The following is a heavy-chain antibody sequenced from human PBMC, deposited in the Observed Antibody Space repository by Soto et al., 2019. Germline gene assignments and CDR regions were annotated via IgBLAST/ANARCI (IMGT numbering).Heavy chain of an antibody. CDR3: AHDSSGWYGFDY. CDR2: IYWDDDK. V-gene: IGHV2-5*02. Sequence: QITLKESGPTLVKPTQTLTLTCTFSGFSVSSRGMGVGWIRQPPGKALEWLALIYWDDDKRYSPSLKSRLTISKATSNKQVALTMTNMDPVDTARYYCAHDSSGWYGFDYWGPGTLVTVSS. CDR1: GFSVSSRGMG. J-gene: IGHJ4*02. D-gene: IGHD6-19*01.